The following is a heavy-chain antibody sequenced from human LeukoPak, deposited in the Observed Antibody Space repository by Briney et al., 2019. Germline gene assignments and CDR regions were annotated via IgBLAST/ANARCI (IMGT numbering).Heavy chain of an antibody. D-gene: IGHD2-2*01. Sequence: GGSLRLSCAASGFTVSSNYMSWVRQAPGKGLDLVSVIYSGGSTYYADSVKGRFTIPRDNSKNTLYLQMNSLRAEDTAVYYCARVLVPPYYYYYYGMDVWGQGTTVTVSS. V-gene: IGHV3-66*02. J-gene: IGHJ6*02. CDR3: ARVLVPPYYYYYYGMDV. CDR1: GFTVSSNY. CDR2: IYSGGST.